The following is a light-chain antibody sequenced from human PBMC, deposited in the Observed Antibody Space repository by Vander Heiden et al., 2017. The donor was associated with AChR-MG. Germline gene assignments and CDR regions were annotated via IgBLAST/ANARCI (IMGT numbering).Light chain of an antibody. V-gene: IGLV1-47*01. CDR3: AAWDDSVGGWV. CDR1: TATIGINY. Sequence: PVLTQPPSASGTTGQRVTSSCSGCTATIGINYVYWSQQLQGTATYLLTYRNNQRPSGVPDRLSGSKCGTSAALAISGLRSVDGGDYYCAAWDDSVGGWVFGGGTKLTVL. CDR2: RNN. J-gene: IGLJ3*02.